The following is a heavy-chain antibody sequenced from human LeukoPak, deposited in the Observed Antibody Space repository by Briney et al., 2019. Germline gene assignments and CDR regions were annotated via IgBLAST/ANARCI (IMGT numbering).Heavy chain of an antibody. D-gene: IGHD1-26*01. CDR1: GASINTYY. CDR2: IHASGST. CDR3: ARDIGSRV. V-gene: IGHV4-4*07. J-gene: IGHJ6*04. Sequence: SETLSLTCTVSGASINTYYWSWFRQPAGKGLEWIGRIHASGSTYYNPSLKSRVSMSMDMSKNQFSLRLRSMTAADTAVFYCARDIGSRVWGKGTTVIVSS.